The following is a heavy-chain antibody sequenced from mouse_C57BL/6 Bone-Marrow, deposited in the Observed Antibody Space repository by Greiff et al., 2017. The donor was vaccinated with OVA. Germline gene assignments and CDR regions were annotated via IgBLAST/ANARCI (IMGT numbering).Heavy chain of an antibody. CDR3: ARWGYYGSSYAMDY. Sequence: QVQLQQPGAELVKPGASVKMSCKASGYTFTSYWITWVKQRPGQGLEWIGDIYPGSGSTNYNEKFKSKATLTVDTSSSTAYLQLSSLTSEDSAVYYCARWGYYGSSYAMDYWGQGTSVTVSS. J-gene: IGHJ4*01. CDR1: GYTFTSYW. D-gene: IGHD1-1*01. CDR2: IYPGSGST. V-gene: IGHV1-55*01.